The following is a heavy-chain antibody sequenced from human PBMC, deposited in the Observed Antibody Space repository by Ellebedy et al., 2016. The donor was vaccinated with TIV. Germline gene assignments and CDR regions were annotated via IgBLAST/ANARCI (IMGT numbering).Heavy chain of an antibody. CDR2: IHYSGST. CDR1: GGSISNYY. V-gene: IGHV4-59*08. CDR3: ARRALSSRPVSVYFDY. D-gene: IGHD6-13*01. Sequence: MPSETLSLTCIVSGGSISNYYWSWIRQPPGKGLEWIGEIHYSGSTNYNPSLKSRVTMSVDTSKNQFSLKVTSVTAADTGVYYCARRALSSRPVSVYFDYWGQGALVTVSS. J-gene: IGHJ4*02.